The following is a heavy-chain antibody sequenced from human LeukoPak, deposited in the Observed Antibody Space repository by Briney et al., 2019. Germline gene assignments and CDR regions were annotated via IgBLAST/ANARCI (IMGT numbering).Heavy chain of an antibody. D-gene: IGHD3-3*01. J-gene: IGHJ4*02. Sequence: ASVKVSCKASGYTFTSYGISWVRQAPGQGLEWMGWISAYNGNTNYAQKLQGRVTMTTDTSTSTAYMELRSLRSDDTAVYYCARVDRYYDFWSGPDGAVDYWGQGTLVTVSS. V-gene: IGHV1-18*01. CDR2: ISAYNGNT. CDR3: ARVDRYYDFWSGPDGAVDY. CDR1: GYTFTSYG.